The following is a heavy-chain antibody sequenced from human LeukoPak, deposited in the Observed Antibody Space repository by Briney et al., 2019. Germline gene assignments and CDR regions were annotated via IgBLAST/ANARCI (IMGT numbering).Heavy chain of an antibody. CDR2: ISAYNGNT. CDR1: GYTFTSYG. V-gene: IGHV1-18*01. J-gene: IGHJ3*02. CDR3: ARAWIQLWDDAFDI. D-gene: IGHD5-18*01. Sequence: ASVKVSCKASGYTFTSYGISWVRQAPGQGLEWMGWISAYNGNTNYAQKLQGRVTMATDTSTSTAYMELRSLRSDNTAVYYCARAWIQLWDDAFDIWGQGTMVTVSS.